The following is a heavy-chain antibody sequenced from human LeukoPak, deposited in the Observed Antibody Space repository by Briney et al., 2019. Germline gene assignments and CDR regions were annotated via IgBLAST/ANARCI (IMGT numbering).Heavy chain of an antibody. V-gene: IGHV3-53*01. Sequence: GGSLRLSCAASGFTFSSYGMSWVRQAPGKGLEWVSVIYSGGSTYCADSVKGRFTISRDNSKNTLYLQMNSLRAEDTAVYYCARGTNWDYYYYYMDVWGKGTTVTISS. CDR2: IYSGGST. CDR1: GFTFSSYG. D-gene: IGHD7-27*01. J-gene: IGHJ6*03. CDR3: ARGTNWDYYYYYMDV.